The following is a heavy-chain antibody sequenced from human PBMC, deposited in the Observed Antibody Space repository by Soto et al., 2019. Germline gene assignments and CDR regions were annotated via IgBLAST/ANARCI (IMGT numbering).Heavy chain of an antibody. CDR2: ISSSSSYI. J-gene: IGHJ5*02. V-gene: IGHV3-21*01. Sequence: EVQLVESGGGLVKPGGSLRLSCAASGFTFSSYSMNWVRQAPGKGLEWVSSISSSSSYIYYADSVKGRFTISRDNAKNSLYLQMNSLRDEDRAVYYCAREGSPLAYWFDPWGQGTLVTVSS. CDR1: GFTFSSYS. D-gene: IGHD1-26*01. CDR3: AREGSPLAYWFDP.